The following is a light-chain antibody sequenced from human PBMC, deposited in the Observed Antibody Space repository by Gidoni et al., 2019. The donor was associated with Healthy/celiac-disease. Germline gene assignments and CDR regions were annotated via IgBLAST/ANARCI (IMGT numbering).Light chain of an antibody. CDR3: AAWDDSLNGVV. J-gene: IGLJ2*01. CDR1: SSNIGSNT. CDR2: SNN. Sequence: QPVLPQPPSASGPPGQMVTISCSGSSSNIGSNTVNWYQQLPGTAPKLLIYSNNQRPSGVPDRFSGSKSGTSASLAISGLQSEDEADYYCAAWDDSLNGVVFGGGTKLTVL. V-gene: IGLV1-44*01.